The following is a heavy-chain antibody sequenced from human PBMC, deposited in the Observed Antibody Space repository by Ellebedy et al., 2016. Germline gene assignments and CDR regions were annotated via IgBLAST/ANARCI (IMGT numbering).Heavy chain of an antibody. Sequence: GGSLRLSXAASGFTFSSYGMHWVRQAPGKGLEWVAVIWYDGSNKYYADSVKGRFTISRDNSKNTLYLQMNSLRAEDTAVYYCAREGDYDFWSGLWYYFDYWGQGTLVTVSS. D-gene: IGHD3-3*01. J-gene: IGHJ4*02. CDR1: GFTFSSYG. CDR3: AREGDYDFWSGLWYYFDY. V-gene: IGHV3-33*01. CDR2: IWYDGSNK.